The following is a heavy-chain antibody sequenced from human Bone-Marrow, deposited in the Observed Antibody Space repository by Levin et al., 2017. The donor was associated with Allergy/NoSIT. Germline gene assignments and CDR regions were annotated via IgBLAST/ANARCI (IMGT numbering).Heavy chain of an antibody. Sequence: SGTLSLTCTVSGGSVSSYYWNWIRQPPGKGLEWIGYIYYSGAANYNPSLKSRVTISLDMSKNQFSLKLTSVTAADTAVYYCARRSSDYCSGGSCWGGFDYWGQGTLVTVSS. D-gene: IGHD2-15*01. V-gene: IGHV4-59*02. J-gene: IGHJ4*02. CDR3: ARRSSDYCSGGSCWGGFDY. CDR2: IYYSGAA. CDR1: GGSVSSYY.